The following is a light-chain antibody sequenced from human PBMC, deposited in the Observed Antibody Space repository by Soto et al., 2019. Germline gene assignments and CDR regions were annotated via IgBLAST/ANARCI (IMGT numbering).Light chain of an antibody. Sequence: QSVLTQPASVSGSPGQAITISCTGTSSDVGGYTYVSWYQQHPGKAPKFIIYDVSNRPSVVSNRFSGSKSGNTASLTISGLQAEDEADYYCSSYTTSNTRQIVFGTGT. CDR1: SSDVGGYTY. CDR2: DVS. CDR3: SSYTTSNTRQIV. J-gene: IGLJ1*01. V-gene: IGLV2-14*01.